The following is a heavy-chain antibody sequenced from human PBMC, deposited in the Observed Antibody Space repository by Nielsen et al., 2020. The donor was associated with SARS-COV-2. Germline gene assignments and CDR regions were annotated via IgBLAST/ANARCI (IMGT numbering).Heavy chain of an antibody. CDR1: GFTFSSYW. V-gene: IGHV3-7*01. CDR2: IKQDGSNK. CDR3: AKDRDGYYYYGMDV. Sequence: GESLKISCAASGFTFSSYWMSWVRQAPGKGLEWVANIKQDGSNKYYADSVKGRFTISRDNSKNTLYLQMNSLRAEDTAVYYCAKDRDGYYYYGMDVWGQGTTVTVSS. J-gene: IGHJ6*02. D-gene: IGHD5-24*01.